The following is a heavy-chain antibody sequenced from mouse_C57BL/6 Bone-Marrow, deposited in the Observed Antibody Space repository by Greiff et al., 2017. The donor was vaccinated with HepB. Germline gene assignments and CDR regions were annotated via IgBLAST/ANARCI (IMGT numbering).Heavy chain of an antibody. CDR3: ASRYYGSSWYFDV. CDR2: IYPGSGST. J-gene: IGHJ1*03. D-gene: IGHD1-1*01. V-gene: IGHV1-55*01. Sequence: QVQLQQPGAELVKPGASVKMSCKASGYTFTSYWITWVKQRPGQGLEWIGDIYPGSGSTNYNEKFKSKATLTVDTSSSTAYMQLSSLTSEDSAVYYCASRYYGSSWYFDVWGRGTTVTVSA. CDR1: GYTFTSYW.